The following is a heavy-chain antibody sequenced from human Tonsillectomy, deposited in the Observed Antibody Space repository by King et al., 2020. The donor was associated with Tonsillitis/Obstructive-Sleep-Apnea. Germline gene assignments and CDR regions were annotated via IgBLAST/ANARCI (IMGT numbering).Heavy chain of an antibody. Sequence: VQLVESGGGLVKPGGSLRLSCAASGFTLSDYYMTWIRQAPGKGLEWVSYISSSGSYTHYAASVKGRFTISTDNDKNSLYLQMNSLGAEDTAVYYCARDILWVVPAAIKRNSMEVWAKETAVSVS. V-gene: IGHV3-11*05. J-gene: IGHJ6*03. CDR2: ISSSGSYT. CDR3: ARDILWVVPAAIKRNSMEV. D-gene: IGHD2-2*02. CDR1: GFTLSDYY.